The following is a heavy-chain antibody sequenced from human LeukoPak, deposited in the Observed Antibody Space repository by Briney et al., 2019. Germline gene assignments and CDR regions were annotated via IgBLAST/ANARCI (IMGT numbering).Heavy chain of an antibody. Sequence: PGGSLRLSCAASGFTLSSYWMHWVRQAPGKGLEWVSAISDSGGSTYYVDSVKGRFTISRDNSKNTLYLQMNSLRAEDTAVYYCARRGNYYYYMDVWGKGTTVTISS. V-gene: IGHV3-23*01. D-gene: IGHD3-16*01. CDR3: ARRGNYYYYMDV. J-gene: IGHJ6*03. CDR1: GFTLSSYW. CDR2: ISDSGGST.